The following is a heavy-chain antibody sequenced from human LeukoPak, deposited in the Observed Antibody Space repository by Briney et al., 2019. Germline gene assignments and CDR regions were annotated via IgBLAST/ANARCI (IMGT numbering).Heavy chain of an antibody. Sequence: PSETLSLTRTVSGSSISSYYWSWIRQPAGKELEWTGRIYTSGSTNYNPSLKSRVTMSVDTSKNQFSLKLSSVTAADAAVYYCARDPGDYYDSSGLSTDAFDIWGQGTMVTVSS. CDR2: IYTSGST. V-gene: IGHV4-4*07. J-gene: IGHJ3*02. CDR3: ARDPGDYYDSSGLSTDAFDI. CDR1: GSSISSYY. D-gene: IGHD3-22*01.